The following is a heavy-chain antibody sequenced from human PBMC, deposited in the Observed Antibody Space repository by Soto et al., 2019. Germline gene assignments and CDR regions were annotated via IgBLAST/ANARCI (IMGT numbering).Heavy chain of an antibody. CDR1: GDTITSFS. J-gene: IGHJ4*02. CDR3: EGESGENWSYEAY. Sequence: PSETLSLTCTVSGDTITSFSWNWIRQSAGKGLEWIGRISTTGNTHYNASLESRVTMSLDTSKNQFSLKLTSVTAADTAVYYCEGESGENWSYEAYWDQGTLVTVSS. CDR2: ISTTGNT. D-gene: IGHD1-7*01. V-gene: IGHV4-4*07.